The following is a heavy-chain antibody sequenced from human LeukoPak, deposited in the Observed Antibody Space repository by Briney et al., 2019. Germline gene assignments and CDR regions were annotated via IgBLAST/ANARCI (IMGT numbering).Heavy chain of an antibody. J-gene: IGHJ4*02. Sequence: PSQTLSLTCTVSGGSISSGGYYWSWIRQHPGKGLEWIGYIYYSGSTYYNPSLKSRVTISVDTSKNQFSLKLSSVTAADTAVYYCARVRNYYDSTLGYFDYWGQGTLVTVSS. CDR2: IYYSGST. D-gene: IGHD3-22*01. V-gene: IGHV4-31*03. CDR1: GGSISSGGYY. CDR3: ARVRNYYDSTLGYFDY.